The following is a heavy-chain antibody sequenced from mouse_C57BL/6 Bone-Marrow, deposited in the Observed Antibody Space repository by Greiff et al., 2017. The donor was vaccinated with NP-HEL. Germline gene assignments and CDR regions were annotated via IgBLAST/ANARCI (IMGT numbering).Heavy chain of an antibody. J-gene: IGHJ1*03. CDR1: GYTFTSYW. CDR3: AINYGSSPYWYFDV. V-gene: IGHV1-74*01. CDR2: IHPSDSDT. D-gene: IGHD1-1*01. Sequence: QVQLQQPGAELVKPGASVKVSCKASGYTFTSYWMHWVKQRPGQGLEWIGRIHPSDSDTNYNQKFKGKATLTVDKSSSTAYMQLSSLTSGDSAVYYCAINYGSSPYWYFDVWGTGTTVTVSS.